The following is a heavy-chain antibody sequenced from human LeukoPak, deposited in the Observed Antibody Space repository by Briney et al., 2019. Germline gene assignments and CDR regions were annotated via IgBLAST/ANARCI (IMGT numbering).Heavy chain of an antibody. J-gene: IGHJ6*02. CDR1: GFTFSSYS. CDR2: ISSSSSTI. CDR3: ARVGLGYCSSTSCYAPGKYYYYYGMDV. V-gene: IGHV3-48*02. Sequence: PGGSLRLSCAASGFTFSSYSMNWVRQAPGKGLEWVSYISSSSSTIYYAASVKGRFTISRDNAKNSLYLQMNSLRDEDTAVYYCARVGLGYCSSTSCYAPGKYYYYYGMDVWGQGTTVTVSS. D-gene: IGHD2-2*01.